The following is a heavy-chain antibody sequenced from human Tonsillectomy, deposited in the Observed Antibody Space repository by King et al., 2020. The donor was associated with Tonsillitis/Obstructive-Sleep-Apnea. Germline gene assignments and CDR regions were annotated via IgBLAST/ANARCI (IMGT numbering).Heavy chain of an antibody. J-gene: IGHJ5*02. D-gene: IGHD4-17*01. Sequence: VQLQQWGAGLLKPSETLSLTCAVYGGSFSDYYWSWIRQPPGKGLEWIGEINHSGSTNYNPSLKSRVTISVDTSKNQFSLKLSSVTAADTAVYYCASISRYGDYEGWFDPWGQGTLVTVSS. V-gene: IGHV4-34*01. CDR1: GGSFSDYY. CDR3: ASISRYGDYEGWFDP. CDR2: INHSGST.